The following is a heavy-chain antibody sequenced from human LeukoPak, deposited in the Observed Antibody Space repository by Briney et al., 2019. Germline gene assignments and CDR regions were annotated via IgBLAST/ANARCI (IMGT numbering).Heavy chain of an antibody. V-gene: IGHV1-2*02. D-gene: IGHD5-18*01. CDR3: ARGRWAVATAQAGGYYYYMDV. CDR2: INPNSGDT. J-gene: IGHJ6*03. CDR1: GYTFSDYY. Sequence: ASVKVSCKTSGYTFSDYYIHWIRQAPGQGLEWVGWINPNSGDTDYAQKFQGRVTITADESTSTAYMELSSLRSEDTAVYYCARGRWAVATAQAGGYYYYMDVWGKGTTVTISS.